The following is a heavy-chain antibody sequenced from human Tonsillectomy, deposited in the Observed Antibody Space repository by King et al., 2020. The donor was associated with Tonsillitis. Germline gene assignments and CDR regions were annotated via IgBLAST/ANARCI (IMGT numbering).Heavy chain of an antibody. J-gene: IGHJ4*02. V-gene: IGHV3-7*01. CDR3: ATFWSGYFDH. D-gene: IGHD3-3*01. CDR1: GFTFSTYS. CDR2: IRQDGSDK. Sequence: VQLVESGGGLVQPGGSLRHSCAASGFTFSTYSMAWVRQAPGKGLEWVANIRQDGSDKYYVDSVKGRFSFSRDNAKNSLYLQMNSLRADDTAVYYCATFWSGYFDHWGQGTLVTVSS.